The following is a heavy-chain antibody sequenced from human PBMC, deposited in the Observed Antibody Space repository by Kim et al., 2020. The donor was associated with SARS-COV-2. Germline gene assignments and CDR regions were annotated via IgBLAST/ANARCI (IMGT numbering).Heavy chain of an antibody. V-gene: IGHV3-9*01. J-gene: IGHJ6*01. CDR2: ISWNSGSI. Sequence: GGSLRLSCAASGFTFDDYAMHWVRQAPGKGLEWVSGISWNSGSIGYADSVKGRFTISRDNAKNSLYLQMNSLRAEDTALYYCAKALAAAPYYYGMDVWGQGTTVTVSS. CDR3: AKALAAAPYYYGMDV. D-gene: IGHD6-13*01. CDR1: GFTFDDYA.